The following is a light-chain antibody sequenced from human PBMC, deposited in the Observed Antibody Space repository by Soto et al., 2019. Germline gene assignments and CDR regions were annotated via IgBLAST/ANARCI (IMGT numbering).Light chain of an antibody. CDR3: QHYNSFSRT. Sequence: DIQMTQSPSTLSASVGDRVAITCRASDNIVHWVAWYQQKPGKAPKLLIYKAANLADEVPSRFAGSGSGTDVTLTITRLQPDDFATYYCQHYNSFSRTFGQGTKVDIK. CDR1: DNIVHW. J-gene: IGKJ1*01. CDR2: KAA. V-gene: IGKV1-5*03.